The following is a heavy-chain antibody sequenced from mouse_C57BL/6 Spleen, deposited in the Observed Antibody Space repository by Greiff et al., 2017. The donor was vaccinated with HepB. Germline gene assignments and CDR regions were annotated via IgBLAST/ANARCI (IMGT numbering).Heavy chain of an antibody. J-gene: IGHJ4*01. CDR2: IYPGSGST. V-gene: IGHV1-55*01. CDR3: ARGFYYEAMDY. CDR1: GYTFTSYW. D-gene: IGHD2-4*01. Sequence: VQLQQPGAELVKPGASVKMSCKASGYTFTSYWITWVKQRPGQGLEWIGDIYPGSGSTNYNEKFKSKATLTVDTSSSTAYMQRSSLTSEDSAVYYCARGFYYEAMDYWGQGTSVTVSS.